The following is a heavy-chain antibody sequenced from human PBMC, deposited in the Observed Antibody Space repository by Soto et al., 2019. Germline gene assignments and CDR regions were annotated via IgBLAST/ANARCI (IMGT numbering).Heavy chain of an antibody. CDR2: ISAYNGNT. Sequence: GASVKVSCKASGYTFTSYGISWVRQAPGQGLEWMGWISAYNGNTNYAQKFQGRVTMTTDTSTSTAYMELSSLRSEDTAVYYCARYSAGAHDAFDIWGQGTMVTVSS. V-gene: IGHV1-18*01. J-gene: IGHJ3*02. CDR1: GYTFTSYG. CDR3: ARYSAGAHDAFDI. D-gene: IGHD1-26*01.